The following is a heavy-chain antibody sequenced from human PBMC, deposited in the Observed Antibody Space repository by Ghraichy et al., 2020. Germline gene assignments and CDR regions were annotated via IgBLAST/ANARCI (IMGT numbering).Heavy chain of an antibody. D-gene: IGHD6-13*01. CDR3: ARDDGSSWLLDS. CDR1: GYSFTSYA. J-gene: IGHJ4*02. CDR2: ISPGNGNT. V-gene: IGHV1-3*01. Sequence: ASVKVSCKASGYSFTSYAMHWVRQAPGQRLEWMGWISPGNGNTKYAQKFQGRVTITRDTSASTVYMDLSSLTSEDTAVYYCARDDGSSWLLDSWGQGTLVTVSS.